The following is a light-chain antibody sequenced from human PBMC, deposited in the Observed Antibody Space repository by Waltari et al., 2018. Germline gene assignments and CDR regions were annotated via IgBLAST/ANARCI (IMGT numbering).Light chain of an antibody. CDR2: AAS. V-gene: IGKV1-8*01. Sequence: ANRMPQSPSSISASTGHRGTITCRANQSISSYLAWYQQKPGKAPNLLIYAASTLQSGVPSRFSGSGSRTDFTLTISCLQSEDFATFYCQQYYTYPWTFGQGTKVEVK. CDR1: QSISSY. CDR3: QQYYTYPWT. J-gene: IGKJ1*01.